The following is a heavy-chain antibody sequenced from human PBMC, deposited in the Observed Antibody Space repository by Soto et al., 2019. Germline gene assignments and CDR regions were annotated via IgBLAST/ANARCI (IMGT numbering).Heavy chain of an antibody. Sequence: QVQLQESGPGLVKPSETLSLTCIVSGGSVRSSRYYWGWIRQPPGKGLECIGTIYFSGKSYYNPSRKRRVTMSVDTSRNQFSLEVKSVAATDTATYYWARLDYSGLGSEYFYYMDVWGKGTTVTVSS. CDR1: GGSVRSSRYY. CDR2: IYFSGKS. D-gene: IGHD4-4*01. J-gene: IGHJ6*03. CDR3: ARLDYSGLGSEYFYYMDV. V-gene: IGHV4-39*01.